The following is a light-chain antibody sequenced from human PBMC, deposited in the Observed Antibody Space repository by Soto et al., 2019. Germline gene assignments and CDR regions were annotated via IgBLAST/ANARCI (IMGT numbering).Light chain of an antibody. CDR3: QQYNSYSQT. J-gene: IGKJ2*01. CDR1: QTINSW. CDR2: MAS. Sequence: DIQMTQSPSTLSASVGDRVTITCRASQTINSWLAWYQQKPGKAPKLLIFMASSLESGVPSRFSGSGSGTEFTLTISSLQPDDFATYYCQQYNSYSQTFGQGTKLEIK. V-gene: IGKV1-5*03.